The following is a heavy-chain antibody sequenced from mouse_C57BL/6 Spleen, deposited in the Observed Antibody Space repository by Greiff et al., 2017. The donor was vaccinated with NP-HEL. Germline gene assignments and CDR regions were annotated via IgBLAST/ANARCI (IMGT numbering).Heavy chain of an antibody. J-gene: IGHJ4*01. D-gene: IGHD1-1*01. CDR2: IDPSDSYT. CDR3: ANYGSSDRAIDY. V-gene: IGHV1-59*01. Sequence: QVQLQQPGAELVRPGTSVKLSCKASGYTFTSYWMHWVKQRPGQGLEWIGVIDPSDSYTNYNQKFTGKATLTVDKSSSAAYLQLSSLTSEDSAVYYCANYGSSDRAIDYWGQGTSVTVSS. CDR1: GYTFTSYW.